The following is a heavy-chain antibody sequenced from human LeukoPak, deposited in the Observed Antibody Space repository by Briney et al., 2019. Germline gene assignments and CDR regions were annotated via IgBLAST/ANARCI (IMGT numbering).Heavy chain of an antibody. J-gene: IGHJ5*02. CDR1: GGSISSSSYY. Sequence: SETLSLTCTVSGGSISSSSYYWGWIRQPPGKGLEWIGSIYYSGSTYYNPSLKSRVTISVDTSKNQFSLKLSSVTAADTAVYYCARHKDIVVVVAASIWFDPWGQGTLVTVSS. D-gene: IGHD2-15*01. CDR2: IYYSGST. CDR3: ARHKDIVVVVAASIWFDP. V-gene: IGHV4-39*01.